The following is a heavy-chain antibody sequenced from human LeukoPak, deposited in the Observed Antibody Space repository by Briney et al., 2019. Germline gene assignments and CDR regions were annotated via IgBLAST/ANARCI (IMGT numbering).Heavy chain of an antibody. CDR3: AREVRVYYYYYYMDV. CDR2: IYTSGST. CDR1: GGSISSYY. D-gene: IGHD4-23*01. V-gene: IGHV4-4*07. J-gene: IGHJ6*03. Sequence: PSETLSLTCTVSGGSISSYYRSWIRQPAGKGLEWIGRIYTSGSTNYNPSLKSRVTMSVDTSKNQFSLKLSSVTAADTAVYYCAREVRVYYYYYYMDVWGKGTTVTVSS.